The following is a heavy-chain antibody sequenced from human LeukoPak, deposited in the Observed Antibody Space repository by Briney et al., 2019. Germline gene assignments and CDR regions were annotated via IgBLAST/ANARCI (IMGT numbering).Heavy chain of an antibody. D-gene: IGHD6-13*01. Sequence: GRSLRLSCAVSGFTFSSYGMHWVRQAPGKGLEWVAVIWYDGSNKYYADSVKGRFTISRDNSKNTLYLQMNSLRAEDTAVYYCARDSSWYPYYYYGMDVWGQGTTVTVSS. V-gene: IGHV3-33*01. J-gene: IGHJ6*02. CDR2: IWYDGSNK. CDR1: GFTFSSYG. CDR3: ARDSSWYPYYYYGMDV.